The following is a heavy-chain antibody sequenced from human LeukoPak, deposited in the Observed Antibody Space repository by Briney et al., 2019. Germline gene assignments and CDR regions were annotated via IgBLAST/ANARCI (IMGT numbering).Heavy chain of an antibody. CDR3: ARAGSRDGYKVGDYFDF. V-gene: IGHV4-59*01. J-gene: IGHJ4*02. D-gene: IGHD5-24*01. CDR2: IHYSGST. CDR1: GGSISDYY. Sequence: SETLSLTCTVSGGSISDYYWSWIRQPPGKGLEWIAFIHYSGSTNYNPSLKSRVTISVDTSKNQFSLRLGSVAAADTAVYYCARAGSRDGYKVGDYFDFWGQGTLVTVSS.